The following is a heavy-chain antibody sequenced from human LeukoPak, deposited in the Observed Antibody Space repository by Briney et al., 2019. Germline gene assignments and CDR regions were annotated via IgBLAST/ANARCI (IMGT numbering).Heavy chain of an antibody. J-gene: IGHJ6*02. Sequence: PGGSLRLSCAASGFSFSTSGMHWIRQAPGKGLEWVAFIQSDGGNEYYADSVKGRFTISRDNSKNTVHLQMNSLRAEDTAVYYCARQWLQLPRNYYYGMDVWGQGTTVTVSS. D-gene: IGHD5-24*01. CDR3: ARQWLQLPRNYYYGMDV. V-gene: IGHV3-30*19. CDR1: GFSFSTSG. CDR2: IQSDGGNE.